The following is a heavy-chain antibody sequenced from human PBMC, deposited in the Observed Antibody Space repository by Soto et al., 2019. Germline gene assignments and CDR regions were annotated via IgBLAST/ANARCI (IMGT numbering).Heavy chain of an antibody. D-gene: IGHD1-26*01. J-gene: IGHJ6*02. CDR3: ARDRSPAYYYHYGLDV. CDR2: ISSGSSTI. V-gene: IGHV3-48*02. CDR1: GFTFSNYI. Sequence: GGSLRLSCAASGFTFSNYIMNWVRQSPGKGLEWISYISSGSSTIPYADSVRGRFTISRDNAKNLLYLQINSLRDEDTAIYYCARDRSPAYYYHYGLDVWGQGTTVTVSS.